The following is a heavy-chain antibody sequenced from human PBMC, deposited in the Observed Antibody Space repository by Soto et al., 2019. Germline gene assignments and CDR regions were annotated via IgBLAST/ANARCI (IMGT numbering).Heavy chain of an antibody. CDR1: GFTFSSYA. CDR3: AREGGGGFHDWLGP. CDR2: INHSGST. J-gene: IGHJ5*02. Sequence: GSLRLSCAASGFTFSSYAMSWVRQAPGKGLEWIGEINHSGSTNYNPSLKSRVTISVDTSKNQFSLKLSSVTAADTAVYYCAREGGGGFHDWLGPWGQGTMVTVYS. D-gene: IGHD3-16*01. V-gene: IGHV4-34*01.